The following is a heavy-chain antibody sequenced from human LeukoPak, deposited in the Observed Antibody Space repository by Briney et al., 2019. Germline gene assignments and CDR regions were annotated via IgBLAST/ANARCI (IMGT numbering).Heavy chain of an antibody. J-gene: IGHJ6*03. CDR1: GFTFRSYA. CDR2: MSSGGGYT. CDR3: ARVKRDIVVVPAAIYYYYMDV. V-gene: IGHV3-23*01. D-gene: IGHD2-2*01. Sequence: GGSLRFSCAASGFTFRSYAMNWVRQAPGKGLEWVSGMSSGGGYTYYADSVKGRFTISRDNSKNTLYLQMNSLRAEDTAVYYCARVKRDIVVVPAAIYYYYMDVWGKGTTVTVSS.